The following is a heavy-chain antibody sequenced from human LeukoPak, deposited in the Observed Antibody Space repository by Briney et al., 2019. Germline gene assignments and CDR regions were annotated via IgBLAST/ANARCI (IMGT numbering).Heavy chain of an antibody. CDR1: GGTFSSYA. D-gene: IGHD2-15*01. J-gene: IGHJ6*02. CDR2: IIPIFGTA. Sequence: SVKVSCKASGGTFSSYAISWVRQAPGQGLEWMGGIIPIFGTANYAQKFQGRVTITADETTSTAYMELSSLRSEDTAVYYCATRPKDIVVVVAATPHYYYYGMDGWGQGTTVTVSS. CDR3: ATRPKDIVVVVAATPHYYYYGMDG. V-gene: IGHV1-69*13.